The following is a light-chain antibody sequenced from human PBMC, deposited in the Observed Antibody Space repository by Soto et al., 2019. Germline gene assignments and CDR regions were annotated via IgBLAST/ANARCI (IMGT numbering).Light chain of an antibody. CDR3: QKYDRAPWT. CDR2: AAS. J-gene: IGKJ1*01. V-gene: IGKV1-27*01. Sequence: DIQLTQSPSSLSASVGDRVTITCRASQDISHYLAWYQQRPGKVPRLLIYAASTLKIGVPTRFSGSGSGTDFTLTISGLQPEDVATYYCQKYDRAPWTFGQGTKVDMK. CDR1: QDISHY.